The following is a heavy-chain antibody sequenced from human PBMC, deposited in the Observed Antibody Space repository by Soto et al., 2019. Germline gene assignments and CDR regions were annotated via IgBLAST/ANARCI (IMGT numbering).Heavy chain of an antibody. Sequence: TSETLSLTCAVYGGSFSGYYWSWIRQPPGKGLEWIGEINHSGSTNYNPSLKSRVTISVDTSKNQFSLNLNSVTAADTAVYYCARETRNRGTYTPDCWGQGTLVTVSS. CDR1: GGSFSGYY. CDR3: ARETRNRGTYTPDC. CDR2: INHSGST. J-gene: IGHJ4*02. V-gene: IGHV4-34*01. D-gene: IGHD3-16*01.